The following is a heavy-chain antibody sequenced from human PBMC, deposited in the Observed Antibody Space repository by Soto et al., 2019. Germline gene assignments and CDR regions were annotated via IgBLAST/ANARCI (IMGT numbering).Heavy chain of an antibody. Sequence: GGSLRLSCAASGFTVSSNYMSWVRQAPGKGLEWVSVIYSGGNTYYADSVKGRFTISRDNSKNTLYLQMNSLRAEDTAVYYCTRDGSSGWSDYWGQGTLVTVSS. CDR3: TRDGSSGWSDY. CDR1: GFTVSSNY. V-gene: IGHV3-66*01. D-gene: IGHD6-19*01. J-gene: IGHJ4*02. CDR2: IYSGGNT.